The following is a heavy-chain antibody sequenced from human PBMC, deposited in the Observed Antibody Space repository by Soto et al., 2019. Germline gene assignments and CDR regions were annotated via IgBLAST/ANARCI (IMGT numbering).Heavy chain of an antibody. D-gene: IGHD2-15*01. V-gene: IGHV3-30*18. Sequence: QVQLVESGGGVVQPGRSLSLSCVVSGFTFTNYGMHWVRQAPGKGLEGVATISYDGSNKYYADSVKGRFTISRDNSKNTVYLQMNSLRDGDTAVYCCAKAERYCNGGACYYEYWGQGALVTVSS. CDR2: ISYDGSNK. CDR3: AKAERYCNGGACYYEY. J-gene: IGHJ4*02. CDR1: GFTFTNYG.